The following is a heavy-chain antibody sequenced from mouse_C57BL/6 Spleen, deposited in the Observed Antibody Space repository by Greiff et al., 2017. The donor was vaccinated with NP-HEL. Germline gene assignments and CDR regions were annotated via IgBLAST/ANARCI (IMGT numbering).Heavy chain of an antibody. Sequence: EVQLQQSGAELVKPGASVKLSCTASGFNIKDYYMHWVKQRTEQGLEWIGRIDPEDGETKYAPKFQGKATITADTSSNTAYLQLSSLTSEDTAVYYCALEGDYDRFAYWGQGTLVTVSA. CDR1: GFNIKDYY. D-gene: IGHD2-4*01. CDR3: ALEGDYDRFAY. V-gene: IGHV14-2*01. CDR2: IDPEDGET. J-gene: IGHJ3*01.